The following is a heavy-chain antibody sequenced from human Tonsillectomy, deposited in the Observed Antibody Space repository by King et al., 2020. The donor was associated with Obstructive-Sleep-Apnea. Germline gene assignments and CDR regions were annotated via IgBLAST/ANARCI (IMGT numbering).Heavy chain of an antibody. CDR1: GYTFTSHD. V-gene: IGHV1-8*01. CDR3: ARVLGYWSSTSGGGVDY. D-gene: IGHD2-2*01. J-gene: IGHJ4*02. Sequence: QLVQSGAEVKRPGASVKVSCKASGYTFTSHDINWVRQATGQGLEWMGWMNPNSGNAGFAQKFQGRVTMTRDTSISPAYMELSGLRSEDTAVYYCARVLGYWSSTSGGGVDYWGQGTLVTVSS. CDR2: MNPNSGNA.